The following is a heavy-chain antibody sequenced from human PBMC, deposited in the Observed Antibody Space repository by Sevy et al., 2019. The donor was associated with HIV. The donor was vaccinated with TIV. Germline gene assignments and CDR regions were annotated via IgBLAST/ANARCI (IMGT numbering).Heavy chain of an antibody. D-gene: IGHD1-26*01. Sequence: GGSLRLSCAGSGFTFSRYGIHWVRQAPGKGLAWVSFIRYDGSNKYYVDSVKGRFTISRDNSKNTVYLQMNSLGPEDTAIYYGAKLPRREPVRDSFDIWGQGTMVTVSS. V-gene: IGHV3-30*02. CDR3: AKLPRREPVRDSFDI. J-gene: IGHJ3*02. CDR1: GFTFSRYG. CDR2: IRYDGSNK.